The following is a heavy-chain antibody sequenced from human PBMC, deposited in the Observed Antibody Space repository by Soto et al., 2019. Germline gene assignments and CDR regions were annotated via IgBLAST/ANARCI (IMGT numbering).Heavy chain of an antibody. CDR1: TGTFTSYG. D-gene: IGHD3-22*01. CDR2: TIPIFATT. V-gene: IGHV1-69*01. Sequence: HLVQSGPEVKKPGSSVKVSCKISTGTFTSYGINWVRQVPGQGLEWMGATIPIFATTNYAQKFQDRVTIPVSESTRTSYLELRSLTSDDSAMYYCARTLFYFDSIGHCPSDTWGQGTLVTVSS. J-gene: IGHJ5*02. CDR3: ARTLFYFDSIGHCPSDT.